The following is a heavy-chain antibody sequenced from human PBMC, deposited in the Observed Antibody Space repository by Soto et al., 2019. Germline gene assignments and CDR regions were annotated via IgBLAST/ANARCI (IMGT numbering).Heavy chain of an antibody. D-gene: IGHD3-9*01. V-gene: IGHV1-18*01. J-gene: IGHJ4*02. CDR1: GYTFTSYG. CDR2: ISAYNGNT. Sequence: QFKLVHSGAEVKKPGASVKVSCQASGYTFTSYGISWVRQAPGQGREGMGWISAYNGNTNYAQKLQGRATMTTATSTSTDYLERRRLRSNDTAVYYCARHWGDILTCYYHPPLFDYWGQGTLVTVSS. CDR3: ARHWGDILTCYYHPPLFDY.